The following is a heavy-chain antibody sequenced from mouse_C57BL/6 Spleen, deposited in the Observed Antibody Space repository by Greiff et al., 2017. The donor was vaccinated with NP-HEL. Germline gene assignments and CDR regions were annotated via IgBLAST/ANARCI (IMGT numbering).Heavy chain of an antibody. D-gene: IGHD4-1*01. CDR2: INPNNGGT. V-gene: IGHV1-22*01. CDR1: GYTFTDYN. Sequence: EVQLQESGPELVKPGASVKMSCKASGYTFTDYNMHWVKQSHGKSLEWIGYINPNNGGTSYNQKFKGKATLTVNKSSSTAYMELRSLTSEDSAVYYCARSKLGPLAMDYWGQGTSVTVSS. CDR3: ARSKLGPLAMDY. J-gene: IGHJ4*01.